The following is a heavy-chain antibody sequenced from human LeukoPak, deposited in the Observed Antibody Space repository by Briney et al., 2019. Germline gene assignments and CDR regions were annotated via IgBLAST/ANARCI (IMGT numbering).Heavy chain of an antibody. V-gene: IGHV3-23*01. CDR3: AKAEAQAADALDI. CDR1: GFTFSSYA. CDR2: ISSGGST. Sequence: GGSLRLSCAVSGFTFSSYAMNWVRQAPGKGLEWVSIISSGGSTSYADSVKGRFTISRDNSKNTLYLQMDSLRAEDTAVYYCAKAEAQAADALDIWGQGAMGTVSS. J-gene: IGHJ3*02.